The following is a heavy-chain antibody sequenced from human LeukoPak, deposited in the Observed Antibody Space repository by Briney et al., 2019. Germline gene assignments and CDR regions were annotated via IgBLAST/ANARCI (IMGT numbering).Heavy chain of an antibody. CDR3: ARARAGAGTFFFDY. Sequence: GGSLRLSCAASGFTVSSNYMSWVRQAPGKGLEWVSVIYSGGSTYYADSVKGRFTISRDNSKNTLYLQMNSLRAEDTAVYYCARARAGAGTFFFDYWGQGTLVTVSS. J-gene: IGHJ4*02. V-gene: IGHV3-53*01. D-gene: IGHD6-13*01. CDR1: GFTVSSNY. CDR2: IYSGGST.